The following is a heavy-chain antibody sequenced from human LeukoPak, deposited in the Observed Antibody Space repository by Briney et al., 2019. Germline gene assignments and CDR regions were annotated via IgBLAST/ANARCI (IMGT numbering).Heavy chain of an antibody. CDR2: ISSSGTTK. V-gene: IGHV3-11*01. D-gene: IGHD6-13*01. J-gene: IGHJ4*02. CDR1: GFTFSDHF. CDR3: ARGGTPEQQIVHGHFDA. Sequence: PGGTLRLSCEASGFTFSDHFMSWIRVAPGKGLEWVSFISSSGTTKKYADSVKGRFTISRDNAKNSLLLQMNSLTAEDTAVYYCARGGTPEQQIVHGHFDAWGQGTLVTVSS.